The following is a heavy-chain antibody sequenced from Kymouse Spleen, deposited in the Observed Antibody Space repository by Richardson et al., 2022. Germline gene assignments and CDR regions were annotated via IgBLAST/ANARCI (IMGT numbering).Heavy chain of an antibody. V-gene: IGHV4-34*01. J-gene: IGHJ4*02. CDR2: INHSGST. D-gene: IGHD1-26*01. CDR1: GGSFSGYY. CDR3: ARRGIVGEDYFDY. Sequence: QVQLQQWGAGLLKPSETLSLTCAVYGGSFSGYYWSWIRQPPGKGLEWIGEINHSGSTNYNPSLKSRVTISVDTSKNQFSLKLSSVTAADTAVYYCARRGIVGEDYFDYWGQGTLVTVSS.